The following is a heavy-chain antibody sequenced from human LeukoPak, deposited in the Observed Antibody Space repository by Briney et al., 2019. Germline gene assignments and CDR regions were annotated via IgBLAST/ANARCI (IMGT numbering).Heavy chain of an antibody. CDR1: GASISSSSNY. Sequence: SETLSLTCSVSGASISSSSNYWGWIRQPPGKGLEWIGYIYHTGSTDYNPSLKSRVTISVDTSKNQFSLKLSSVTAADTAVYYCAREDYDILTGYDYGMDVWGQGTTVTVSS. D-gene: IGHD3-9*01. CDR3: AREDYDILTGYDYGMDV. J-gene: IGHJ6*02. V-gene: IGHV4-39*07. CDR2: IYHTGST.